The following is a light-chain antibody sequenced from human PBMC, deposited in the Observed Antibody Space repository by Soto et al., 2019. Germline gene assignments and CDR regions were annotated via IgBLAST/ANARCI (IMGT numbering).Light chain of an antibody. CDR3: AAWDDSLSGVV. V-gene: IGLV1-47*01. CDR2: RNN. CDR1: SSNIGSNY. J-gene: IGLJ2*01. Sequence: QSVLTQPPSASGTPGQRVTISCSGSSSNIGSNYVYWYQQLPGTVPQLLIYRNNERPSGVPDRFSGSKSGTSASLAISGLRSEDEADYYSAAWDDSLSGVVFGGGTKLTVL.